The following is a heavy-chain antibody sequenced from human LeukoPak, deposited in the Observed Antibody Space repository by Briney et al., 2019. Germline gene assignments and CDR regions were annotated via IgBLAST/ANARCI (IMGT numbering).Heavy chain of an antibody. V-gene: IGHV6-1*01. CDR3: ARAPIVGATHIDY. J-gene: IGHJ4*02. CDR1: GDSFSRNSAA. CDR2: TYYKSKWYN. Sequence: SQTLSLTCALSGDSFSRNSAAWNWIRQSPSRGLEWLGRTYYKSKWYNDYAVSVKSRITINPDTSKNQFSLQLKSVTPEDTAVYYCARAPIVGATHIDYWGQGTLVTVSS. D-gene: IGHD1-26*01.